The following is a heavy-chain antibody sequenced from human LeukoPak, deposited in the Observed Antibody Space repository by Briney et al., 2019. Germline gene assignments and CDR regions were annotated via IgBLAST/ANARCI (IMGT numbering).Heavy chain of an antibody. Sequence: GGSLRLSCAGSGFTFSSYAMSWVRQAPGKGLEWVGFIRSKAYGGTTEYAASVKGRFTISRDDSKSIAYLQMNSLKTEDTAVYYCTREDELGYCSGGSCSRRYYFDYWGQGTLVTVSS. CDR3: TREDELGYCSGGSCSRRYYFDY. V-gene: IGHV3-49*04. D-gene: IGHD2-15*01. CDR2: IRSKAYGGTT. J-gene: IGHJ4*02. CDR1: GFTFSSYA.